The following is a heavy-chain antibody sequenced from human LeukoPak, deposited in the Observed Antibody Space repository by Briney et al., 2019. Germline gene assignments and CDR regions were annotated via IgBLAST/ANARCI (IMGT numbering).Heavy chain of an antibody. CDR2: MYTSGST. V-gene: IGHV4-61*09. J-gene: IGHJ4*02. CDR1: GASISSGNYY. Sequence: SETLSLTCAVSGASISSGNYYWTWIRQPAGKGLEWIGQMYTSGSTNYNPSLKSRVTISVDTSTNQFSLQLSSVTAADTAVYYCARLLRFSWTEVFFDFWGQGTLVTVSS. D-gene: IGHD6-13*01. CDR3: ARLLRFSWTEVFFDF.